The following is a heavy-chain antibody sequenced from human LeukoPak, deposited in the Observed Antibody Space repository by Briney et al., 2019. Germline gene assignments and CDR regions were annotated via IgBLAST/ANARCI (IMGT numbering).Heavy chain of an antibody. CDR1: GGSFSGYY. J-gene: IGHJ4*02. Sequence: SETLSLTCAVYGGSFSGYYWSWIRQPPGNGLEWIGEINHSGSTNYNPSLKSRVTISVDTSKNQFSLKLSSVTAADTAVYYCARGHLELRFLGRVYYFDYWGQGTLVTVSS. D-gene: IGHD3-3*01. CDR3: ARGHLELRFLGRVYYFDY. CDR2: INHSGST. V-gene: IGHV4-34*01.